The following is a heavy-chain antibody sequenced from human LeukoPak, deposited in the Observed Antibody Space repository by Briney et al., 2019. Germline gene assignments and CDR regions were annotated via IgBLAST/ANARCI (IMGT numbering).Heavy chain of an antibody. CDR1: GFTVSSNY. D-gene: IGHD6-13*01. CDR2: IYSGGST. Sequence: GGSLRLSCAASGFTVSSNYMSWVRQAPGKGLEWVSVIYSGGSTYYADSVKGRFTISRDNSKNTLYLQMNSLRAEDTAVYYCARGGWYSSSWYSIDFGMDVWGQGTTVTVSS. CDR3: ARGGWYSSSWYSIDFGMDV. J-gene: IGHJ6*02. V-gene: IGHV3-66*01.